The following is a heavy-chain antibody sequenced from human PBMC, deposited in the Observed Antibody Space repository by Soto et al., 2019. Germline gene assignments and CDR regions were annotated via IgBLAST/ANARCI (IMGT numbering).Heavy chain of an antibody. CDR3: ARERPKWGMPGMDV. J-gene: IGHJ6*02. D-gene: IGHD2-8*01. V-gene: IGHV4-31*03. CDR1: GGSISSGGYY. CDR2: IYYSGST. Sequence: SETLSLTCTVSGGSISSGGYYWSWIRQHPGKGLEWIGYIYYSGSTYYNPSLKSRVTISVDTSKNQFSLELSSVTAADTAVYYCARERPKWGMPGMDVWGQGTTVTVSS.